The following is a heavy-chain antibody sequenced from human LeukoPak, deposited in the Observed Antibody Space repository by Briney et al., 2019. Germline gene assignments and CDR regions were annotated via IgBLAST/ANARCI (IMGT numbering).Heavy chain of an antibody. CDR1: GGSISSSNW. J-gene: IGHJ4*02. V-gene: IGHV4-4*02. CDR2: IYHSGST. CDR3: ARDGHAPQAPYYLGY. Sequence: SETLSLTCAVSGGSISSSNWWSWVRQPPGKGLEWIGEIYHSGSTNYNPSLKSRVTISVDKSKNQFSLQLNSVTPEDMAVYYCARDGHAPQAPYYLGYWGQGTLVTVSS.